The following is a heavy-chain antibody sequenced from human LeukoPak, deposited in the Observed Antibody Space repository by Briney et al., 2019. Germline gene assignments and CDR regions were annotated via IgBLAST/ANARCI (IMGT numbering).Heavy chain of an antibody. CDR1: GGSISSSSYY. CDR3: AREPSTEGSWFDP. V-gene: IGHV4-39*07. Sequence: SETLSLTCTVSGGSISSSSYYWGWIRQPPGKGLEWIGSIYYSGSTYYNPSLKSRVTISVDTSKNQFSLKLSSVTAADTAVYYCAREPSTEGSWFDPWGQGTLVTVSS. CDR2: IYYSGST. J-gene: IGHJ5*02. D-gene: IGHD2-2*01.